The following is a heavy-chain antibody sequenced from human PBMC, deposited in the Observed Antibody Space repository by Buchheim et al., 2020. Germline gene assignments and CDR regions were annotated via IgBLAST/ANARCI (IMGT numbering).Heavy chain of an antibody. CDR3: ARGITIFGVVIEHYGMDV. D-gene: IGHD3-3*01. V-gene: IGHV4-59*01. CDR1: GGPISSYY. J-gene: IGHJ6*02. CDR2: IYYSGST. Sequence: QVQLQESGPGLVKPSETLSLTCTVSGGPISSYYWSWIRQPPGKGLEWIGYIYYSGSTNYNPSLKSRVTISVDTSKNQFSLKLSSVTAADTAVYYCARGITIFGVVIEHYGMDVWGQGTT.